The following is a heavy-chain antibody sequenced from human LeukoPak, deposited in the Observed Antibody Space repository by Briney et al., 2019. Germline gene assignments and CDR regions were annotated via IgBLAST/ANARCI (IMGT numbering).Heavy chain of an antibody. Sequence: GRSLRLSCAASGFTFSSYGMHWVRQAPGKGLEWVAVMSYDGSNEYYADSVKGRFTISRDNSKNTLYLQMNSLRAEDTAVYYCAKDLAPSDISSSSNLYYYYYGMDVWGKGTTVTVSS. J-gene: IGHJ6*04. CDR2: MSYDGSNE. CDR3: AKDLAPSDISSSSNLYYYYYGMDV. CDR1: GFTFSSYG. V-gene: IGHV3-30*18. D-gene: IGHD6-13*01.